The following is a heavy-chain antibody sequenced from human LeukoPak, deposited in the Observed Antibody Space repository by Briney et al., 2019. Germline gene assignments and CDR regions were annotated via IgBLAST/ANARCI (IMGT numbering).Heavy chain of an antibody. D-gene: IGHD1-26*01. J-gene: IGHJ4*02. CDR2: IYYSGST. V-gene: IGHV4-59*08. Sequence: SETLSLTCTVSGGSISTYFWSWIRQPPGKGLEWIGHIYYSGSTTYNPSLQSRVTISLDASENQFSLRLSSVTAADTAVYYCARHKTGGTYPLDYWGQGTLVTVSS. CDR1: GGSISTYF. CDR3: ARHKTGGTYPLDY.